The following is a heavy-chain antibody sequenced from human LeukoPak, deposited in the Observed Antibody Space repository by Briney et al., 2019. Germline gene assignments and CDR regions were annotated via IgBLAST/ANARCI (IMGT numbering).Heavy chain of an antibody. Sequence: GSSVKVSCKASGGTFSSYAISWVRQAPGQGLEWMGRIIPILGIANYAQKFQGRVTITADKSTSTAYMELSSLRSEDTAVYYCASDKSTVSTFHFDYWGQGTLVTVSS. V-gene: IGHV1-69*04. CDR3: ASDKSTVSTFHFDY. CDR2: IIPILGIA. D-gene: IGHD4-17*01. CDR1: GGTFSSYA. J-gene: IGHJ4*02.